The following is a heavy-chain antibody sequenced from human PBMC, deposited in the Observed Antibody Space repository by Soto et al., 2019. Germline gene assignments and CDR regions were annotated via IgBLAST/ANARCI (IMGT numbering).Heavy chain of an antibody. J-gene: IGHJ5*02. CDR2: ISKDGMNK. Sequence: QVRLVESGGGVVQPGRSLRLSCTASGFSFSSYAMYWFRQPPGKGLEWVAVISKDGMNKNYADSVKGRVTVSRDNANYSLDLQLNSLRGEDTAMYYCARGMYRSDYFVKWFEPWGQGTLVTVSS. CDR1: GFSFSSYA. CDR3: ARGMYRSDYFVKWFEP. V-gene: IGHV3-30*04. D-gene: IGHD6-19*01.